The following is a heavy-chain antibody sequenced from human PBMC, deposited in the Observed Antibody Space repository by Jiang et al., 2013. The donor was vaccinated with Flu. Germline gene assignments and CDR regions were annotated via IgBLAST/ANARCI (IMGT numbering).Heavy chain of an antibody. Sequence: VQLVESGGGLVQPGGSMRLSCAASAFTFSSYWMHWVRQAPGKGLVWVSRINMDGSITSYADSVKGRFTISRDNAKNTLYLQMNSLRVEDTAVYYCARVPVGWYYFDYWAREPWSPSPQ. CDR2: INMDGSIT. D-gene: IGHD6-19*01. CDR1: AFTFSSYW. J-gene: IGHJ4*02. CDR3: ARVPVGWYYFDY. V-gene: IGHV3-74*01.